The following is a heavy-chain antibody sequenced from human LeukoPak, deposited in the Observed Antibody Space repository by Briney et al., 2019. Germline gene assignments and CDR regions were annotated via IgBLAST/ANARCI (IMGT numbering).Heavy chain of an antibody. J-gene: IGHJ6*03. D-gene: IGHD1-26*01. CDR2: IFHSGDT. CDR3: ARMVGWGARRYYYYYMDV. CDR1: GYSISSGYY. Sequence: SETLSLTCTVSGYSISSGYYWGWIRQPPGKGLEWIGNIFHSGDTQYNPSLQSRVTISVDTSKNQFSLKLSSVTAADTAVYYCARMVGWGARRYYYYYMDVWGKGTTVTISS. V-gene: IGHV4-38-2*02.